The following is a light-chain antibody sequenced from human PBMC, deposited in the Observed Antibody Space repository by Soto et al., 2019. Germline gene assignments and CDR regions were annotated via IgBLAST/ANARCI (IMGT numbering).Light chain of an antibody. CDR2: EVS. V-gene: IGLV2-8*01. CDR1: SSDVGGYNY. CDR3: SSYAGSNNWV. Sequence: QPVLTQPPSASGSPGQSVTISCTGTSSDVGGYNYGSWYQQHPGKAPKHMIYEVSKRPSGVPDRFSGSKSGNTASLTVSGLQAEDEADYYCSSYAGSNNWVFGGGTKLTVL. J-gene: IGLJ3*02.